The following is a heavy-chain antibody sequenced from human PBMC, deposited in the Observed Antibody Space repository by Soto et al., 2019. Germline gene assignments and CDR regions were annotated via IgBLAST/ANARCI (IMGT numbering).Heavy chain of an antibody. V-gene: IGHV3-23*01. CDR1: VFTFSSYA. Sequence: QPGWSLRLSCSASVFTFSSYAMSWFRQAPGKGLEWVSAISGSGGSTYYADSVKGRFTISRDNSKNTLYLQMNGLRAEDTAVYYCAKDLTRGYSYGGSGSYYYGMDVWGQGTTVTVSS. CDR2: ISGSGGST. J-gene: IGHJ6*02. CDR3: AKDLTRGYSYGGSGSYYYGMDV. D-gene: IGHD5-18*01.